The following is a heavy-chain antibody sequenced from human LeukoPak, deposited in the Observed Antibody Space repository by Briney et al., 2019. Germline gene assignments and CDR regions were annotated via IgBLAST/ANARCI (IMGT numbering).Heavy chain of an antibody. Sequence: SQTLSLTCTVSGGSISSGDYYWSWIRQPPGKGLEWIGYIHYSGSTYYNPFLKSRVTISVDTSKNQFSLKLSSVTAADTAVYYCARGEYYYDSSGYRYWGQGTLVTVSS. D-gene: IGHD3-22*01. CDR1: GGSISSGDYY. CDR3: ARGEYYYDSSGYRY. V-gene: IGHV4-30-4*08. CDR2: IHYSGST. J-gene: IGHJ4*02.